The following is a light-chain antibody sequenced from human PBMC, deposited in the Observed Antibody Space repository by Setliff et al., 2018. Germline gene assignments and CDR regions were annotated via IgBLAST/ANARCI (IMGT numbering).Light chain of an antibody. CDR1: TSDVGTYDF. V-gene: IGLV2-23*02. CDR2: QVN. Sequence: QSALTQPRSVSGSPGQSVTISCTGTTSDVGTYDFVSWYQEHPGKAPKILIYQVNQRPSGVSDRFSGSKSGNTASLTISGLQAEDEADYYCLSYAGSGTYVFGSGTKVTVL. CDR3: LSYAGSGTYV. J-gene: IGLJ1*01.